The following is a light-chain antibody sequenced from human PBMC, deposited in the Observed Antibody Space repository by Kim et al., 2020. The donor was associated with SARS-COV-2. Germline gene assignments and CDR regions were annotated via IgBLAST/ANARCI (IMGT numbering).Light chain of an antibody. CDR2: AVS. J-gene: IGKJ2*01. V-gene: IGKV1-27*01. Sequence: SASVGDGVTITGRPSQVIRKYVAWYQQKPGKIPKLLIHAVSTLHSGVPSRFSGGGSGTDFTLTIRGLQPEDVATYYCQTYDTVPYNFGQGTKLEI. CDR1: QVIRKY. CDR3: QTYDTVPYN.